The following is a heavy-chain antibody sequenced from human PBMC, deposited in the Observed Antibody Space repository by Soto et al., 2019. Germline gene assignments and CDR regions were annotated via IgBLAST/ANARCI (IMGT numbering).Heavy chain of an antibody. CDR1: GFAFSSYT. CDR2: VSSGGTT. D-gene: IGHD2-8*01. V-gene: IGHV3-48*01. CDR3: VSRGVRGPDFFDY. Sequence: VQLVESGGGLVQHGGSLRISCAASGFAFSSYTMNWVRQAPGKGLEWISCVSSGGTTYYADSVKGRFTISRDNAKNSLFLQMDNLRAEDTALYYCVSRGVRGPDFFDYWGQGTLVTVSS. J-gene: IGHJ4*02.